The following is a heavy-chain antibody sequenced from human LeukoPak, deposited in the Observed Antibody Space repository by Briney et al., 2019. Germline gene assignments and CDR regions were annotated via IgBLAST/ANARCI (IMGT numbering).Heavy chain of an antibody. Sequence: GGSLRLSCAASGFTFSSYWMSWVRQAPGKGLEWVANIKQDGSEKYYVDSVKGRFTISRDNAKNSLYLQMNSLRAEDTAAYYCASQYSNYYYYGMDVWGQGTTVTVSS. CDR2: IKQDGSEK. J-gene: IGHJ6*02. D-gene: IGHD4-4*01. CDR3: ASQYSNYYYYGMDV. V-gene: IGHV3-7*01. CDR1: GFTFSSYW.